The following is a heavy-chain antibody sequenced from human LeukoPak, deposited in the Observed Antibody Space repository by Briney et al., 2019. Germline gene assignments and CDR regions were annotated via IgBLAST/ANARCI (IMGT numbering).Heavy chain of an antibody. CDR3: ASPNQSIVVVPAAENRIAFDI. CDR1: GGSISSSSYY. J-gene: IGHJ3*02. D-gene: IGHD2-2*01. V-gene: IGHV4-39*01. CDR2: IYYSGST. Sequence: SETLSLTCTVSGGSISSSSYYWGWIRQPPGKGLEWIGSIYYSGSTYYNPSLKSRVTISVDTSKNQFSLKLSSVTAADTAVYYCASPNQSIVVVPAAENRIAFDIWGQGTMVTVSS.